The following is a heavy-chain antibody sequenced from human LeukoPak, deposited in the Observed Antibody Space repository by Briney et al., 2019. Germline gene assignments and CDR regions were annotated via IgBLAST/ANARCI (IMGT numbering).Heavy chain of an antibody. CDR2: IKRDGTT. V-gene: IGHV3-74*01. D-gene: IGHD3-10*02. CDR1: GFTVGTYY. CDR3: AELGITMIGGV. J-gene: IGHJ6*04. Sequence: GGSLRLSCAASGFTVGTYYMHWVRQAPGKGLLWVSRIKRDGTTSYADSVKGRFTISRDNAKNSLYLQMNSLRAEDTAVCYCAELGITMIGGVWGKGTTVTISS.